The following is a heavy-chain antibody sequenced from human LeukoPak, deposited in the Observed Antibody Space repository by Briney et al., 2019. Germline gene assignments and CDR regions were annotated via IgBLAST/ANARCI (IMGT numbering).Heavy chain of an antibody. D-gene: IGHD6-19*01. CDR1: GGSISSYY. CDR3: ARDNIAVAKRVNWFDP. V-gene: IGHV4-59*13. J-gene: IGHJ5*02. Sequence: SETLSLTCTVSGGSISSYYWSWIRQPPGKGLEWIGYIYYSGSTNYNPSLKSRVTISVDTSKNQFSLKLSSVTAADTAVCYCARDNIAVAKRVNWFDPWGQGTLVTVSS. CDR2: IYYSGST.